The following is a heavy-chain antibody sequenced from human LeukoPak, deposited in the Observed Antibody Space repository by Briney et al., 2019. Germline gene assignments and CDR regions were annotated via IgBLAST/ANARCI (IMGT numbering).Heavy chain of an antibody. CDR2: IYYSGST. Sequence: SETLSLTCTVSGGSISSYYWSWIRQPPGKGLEWIGYIYYSGSTNYNPSLKSRVTISVDTSKNQFSLKLGSVTAADTAVYYCARDDSSGSLRIRFDPWGQGTLVTVSS. D-gene: IGHD3-22*01. CDR1: GGSISSYY. J-gene: IGHJ5*02. CDR3: ARDDSSGSLRIRFDP. V-gene: IGHV4-59*12.